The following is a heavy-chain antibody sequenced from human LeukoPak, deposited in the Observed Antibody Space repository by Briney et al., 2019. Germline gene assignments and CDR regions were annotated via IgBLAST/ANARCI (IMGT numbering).Heavy chain of an antibody. CDR3: AREEQGSSSCNY. J-gene: IGHJ4*02. CDR2: INPNSGGT. Sequence: GASVKVSCKVSGYTFTGYYMHWVRQAPGQGLEWMGWINPNSGGTNYAQKFQGRVTMTRDTSISTAYMELSRLRSDDTAVYYCAREEQGSSSCNYWGQGTLVTVSS. CDR1: GYTFTGYY. D-gene: IGHD6-13*01. V-gene: IGHV1-2*02.